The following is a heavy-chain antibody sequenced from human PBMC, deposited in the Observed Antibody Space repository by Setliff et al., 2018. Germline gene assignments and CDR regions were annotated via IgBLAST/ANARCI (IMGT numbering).Heavy chain of an antibody. Sequence: PGGSLRLSCVASGFNVISSYMNWVRQAPGKGLEWVSVVQTGGSTYYADSVKGRFTISRDNSKNTVYLQMNNLRTEDTAVYYCARDQGSYGYRAFDSWGQGALVTVSS. CDR2: VQTGGST. J-gene: IGHJ4*02. CDR1: GFNVISSY. CDR3: ARDQGSYGYRAFDS. V-gene: IGHV3-66*02. D-gene: IGHD3-16*01.